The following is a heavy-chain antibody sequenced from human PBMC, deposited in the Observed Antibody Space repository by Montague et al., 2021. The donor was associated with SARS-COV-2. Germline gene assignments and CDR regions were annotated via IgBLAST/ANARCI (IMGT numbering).Heavy chain of an antibody. V-gene: IGHV4-61*01. CDR2: IYYSGST. CDR1: GGSVSSGSCY. CDR3: ARVRGGQYQLVFCTYYYYDMDV. Sequence: SETLSLTCSVSGGSVSSGSCYWSWIRQPPGRGLEWIGYIYYSGSTNYNPSLKSRVTISVDTSKNQFSLKLSSVTAADTAVYYCARVRGGQYQLVFCTYYYYDMDVWGQGTTVTVSS. J-gene: IGHJ6*02. D-gene: IGHD2-2*01.